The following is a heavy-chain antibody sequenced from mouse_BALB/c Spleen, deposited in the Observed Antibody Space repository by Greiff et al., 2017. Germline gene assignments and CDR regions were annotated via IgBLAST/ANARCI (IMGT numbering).Heavy chain of an antibody. CDR1: GFTFSSYA. D-gene: IGHD2-1*01. J-gene: IGHJ1*01. CDR2: ISSGGST. CDR3: ARAGDGNYWYFDV. V-gene: IGHV5-6-5*01. Sequence: EVQGVESGGGLVKPGGSLKLSCAASGFTFSSYAMSWVRQTPEKRLEWVASISSGGSTYYPDSVKGRFTISRDNARNILYLQMSSLRSEDTAMYYCARAGDGNYWYFDVWGAGTTVTVSS.